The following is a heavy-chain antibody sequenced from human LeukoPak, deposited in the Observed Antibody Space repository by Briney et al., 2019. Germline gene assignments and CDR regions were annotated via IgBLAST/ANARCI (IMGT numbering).Heavy chain of an antibody. J-gene: IGHJ5*02. CDR3: ARDLSGSYCAWFDP. CDR1: GGSISSYY. CDR2: IYTSGST. D-gene: IGHD1-26*01. V-gene: IGHV4-4*07. Sequence: SETLSLTCTVSGGSISSYYWSWIRQPAGKGLEWIGRIYTSGSTNYNPSLKSRVTISVDKSKNQFSLKLSSVTAADTAVYYCARDLSGSYCAWFDPWGQGTLVTVSS.